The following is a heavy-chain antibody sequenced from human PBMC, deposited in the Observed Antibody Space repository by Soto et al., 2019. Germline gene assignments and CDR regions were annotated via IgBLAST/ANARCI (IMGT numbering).Heavy chain of an antibody. CDR3: AKNQERELPRVIDL. D-gene: IGHD1-7*01. V-gene: IGHV3-23*01. CDR1: GLTFSNYA. Sequence: QTGGSLRLSCATSGLTFSNYAMSWVRQAPGGGLEWVSSMSGSSSTTYYADSVRGRFTISRDRSKNTLYLQMSSLRAEDTALYYCAKNQERELPRVIDLWGQGTLVTVSS. CDR2: MSGSSSTT. J-gene: IGHJ5*02.